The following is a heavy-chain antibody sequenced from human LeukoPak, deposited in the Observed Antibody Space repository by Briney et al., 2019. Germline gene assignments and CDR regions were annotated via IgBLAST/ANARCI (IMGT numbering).Heavy chain of an antibody. Sequence: GGSLRLSCAASGFTFSSYWMHWVRQAPGKELVWVSRINSDGSSTSYADSVKGRFTISRDNAKNTLYLQMNSLRAEDTAVYYCAREFTVVVPAALHYYYYYYMDVWGKGTTVTISS. J-gene: IGHJ6*03. CDR2: INSDGSST. CDR3: AREFTVVVPAALHYYYYYYMDV. D-gene: IGHD2-2*01. V-gene: IGHV3-74*01. CDR1: GFTFSSYW.